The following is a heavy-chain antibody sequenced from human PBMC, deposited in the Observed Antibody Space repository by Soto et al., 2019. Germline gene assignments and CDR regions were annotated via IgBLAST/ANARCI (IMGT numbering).Heavy chain of an antibody. V-gene: IGHV3-9*01. CDR1: GFTVDDYA. CDR3: AKDMXWGXXTTIHYFDS. D-gene: IGHD5-12*01. CDR2: ISWNSETI. Sequence: EVQLVESGGGLVQPGRSLRLSCAASGFTVDDYAXHXXXXXXXXXXXXXXGISWNSETIDYADSVKGRFTISRDNXKSXLXXQMXXXRXXXTAXXYXAKDMXWGXXTTIHYFDSWGQGTLVTVSS. J-gene: IGHJ4*02.